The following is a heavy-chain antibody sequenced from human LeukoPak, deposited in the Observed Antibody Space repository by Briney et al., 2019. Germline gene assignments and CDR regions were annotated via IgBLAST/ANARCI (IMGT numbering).Heavy chain of an antibody. D-gene: IGHD4/OR15-4a*01. CDR1: GFTFSSYN. Sequence: GGSLRLSCAASGFTFSSYNMIWVRQAPGKGLEWVSSISTSSSYIYYADSVKGRFTISRDNAKNSLYLQMNSLRAEDTAVYYCAREAYGGYYYYGMDVWGQGTTVTVSS. J-gene: IGHJ6*02. V-gene: IGHV3-21*01. CDR3: AREAYGGYYYYGMDV. CDR2: ISTSSSYI.